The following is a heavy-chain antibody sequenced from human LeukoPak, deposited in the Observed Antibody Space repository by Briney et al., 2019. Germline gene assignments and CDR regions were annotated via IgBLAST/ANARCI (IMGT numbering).Heavy chain of an antibody. CDR2: ISSSSSTI. V-gene: IGHV3-48*01. J-gene: IGHJ6*03. CDR3: ARVVKFYDYYMDV. Sequence: AGGSLRLSCAASGFTFSSYSMNWVRPAPGKGLEWVSYISSSSSTIYYADSVKGRFTISRDNAKNSLYLQMNSLRAEDTAVYYCARVVKFYDYYMDVWGKGTTVTVSS. CDR1: GFTFSSYS.